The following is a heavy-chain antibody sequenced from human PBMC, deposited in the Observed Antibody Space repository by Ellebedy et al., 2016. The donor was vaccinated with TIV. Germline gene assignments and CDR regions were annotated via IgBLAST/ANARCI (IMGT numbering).Heavy chain of an antibody. D-gene: IGHD3-3*01. CDR2: MSGSGSSR. V-gene: IGHV3-23*01. Sequence: GGSLRLSCAASGFSFSRYAMSWVRQAPGKGLEWVSGMSGSGSSRDYADSVKGRFTISRDNSKNTVYLQMNDLRVEDTGVYYCVQESDFWSARAFDIWGPGTMVTVSS. J-gene: IGHJ3*02. CDR1: GFSFSRYA. CDR3: VQESDFWSARAFDI.